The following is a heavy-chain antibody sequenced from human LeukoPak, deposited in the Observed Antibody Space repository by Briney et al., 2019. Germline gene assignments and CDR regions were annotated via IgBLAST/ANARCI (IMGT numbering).Heavy chain of an antibody. V-gene: IGHV3-7*01. CDR3: AGGSGWKAKY. CDR2: IKEDGSAK. Sequence: PGGSLRLSCAASGFTFSDYHMSWVRQTPGKGLKWVANIKEDGSAKHYVDSVKGRFTISRDNAKNSLYLQMYSLRVEDTAVYYCAGGSGWKAKYWGQGTLVTVSS. D-gene: IGHD6-19*01. J-gene: IGHJ4*02. CDR1: GFTFSDYH.